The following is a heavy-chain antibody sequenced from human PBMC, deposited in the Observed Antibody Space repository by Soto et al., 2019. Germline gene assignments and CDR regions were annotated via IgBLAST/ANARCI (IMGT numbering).Heavy chain of an antibody. D-gene: IGHD6-13*01. CDR3: ATDYSSSWSGKIDY. V-gene: IGHV1-8*01. CDR2: MNPNSGNT. CDR1: GYTFTSYD. Sequence: GASVKVSCKASGYTFTSYDINWVRQATGQGLEWMGWMNPNSGNTIYAQKFQGRVTMTEDTSTDTAYMELSSLRSEDTAVYYCATDYSSSWSGKIDYWGQGTLVTVSS. J-gene: IGHJ4*02.